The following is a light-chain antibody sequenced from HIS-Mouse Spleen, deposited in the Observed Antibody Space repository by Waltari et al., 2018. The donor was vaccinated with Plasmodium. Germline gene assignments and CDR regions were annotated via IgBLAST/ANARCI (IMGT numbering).Light chain of an antibody. J-gene: IGLJ3*02. CDR2: EVS. CDR3: YSTDSSGNHRV. CDR1: SSDVGGYNY. V-gene: IGLV2-8*01. Sequence: QSVLTQPPSASGSPGQSVTISCTGTSSDVGGYNYVSWYQQHPGKAPKLMIYEVSKRPSVVPDRFSGSSSGTMATLTISGAQVEDEADYYCYSTDSSGNHRVFGGGTKLTVL.